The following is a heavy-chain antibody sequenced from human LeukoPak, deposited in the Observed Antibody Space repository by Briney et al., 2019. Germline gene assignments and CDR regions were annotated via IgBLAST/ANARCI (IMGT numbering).Heavy chain of an antibody. D-gene: IGHD2-15*01. Sequence: ASVTVSCKASGYTFTSYGISWVRQAPGQGLEWMGWISAYNGNTNYAQKLQGRVTMTTDTSTSTAYMELRSLRSDDTAVYYCAREGDCSGGSCYWETDYWGQGTLVTVSS. V-gene: IGHV1-18*01. CDR3: AREGDCSGGSCYWETDY. CDR2: ISAYNGNT. CDR1: GYTFTSYG. J-gene: IGHJ4*02.